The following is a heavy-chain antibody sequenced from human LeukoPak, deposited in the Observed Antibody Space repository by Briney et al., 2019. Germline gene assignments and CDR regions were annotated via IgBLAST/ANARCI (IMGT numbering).Heavy chain of an antibody. CDR3: AGGLFRSNDAFDI. D-gene: IGHD3-3*01. J-gene: IGHJ3*02. CDR2: INHSGST. Sequence: PSETLSLTCAVYGGSFSGYYWSWVRQPPGKGLEWIGEINHSGSTNYNPSLKSRVTISVDTSKNQFSLKLSSVTAADTAVYYCAGGLFRSNDAFDIWGQGTMVTVSS. CDR1: GGSFSGYY. V-gene: IGHV4-34*01.